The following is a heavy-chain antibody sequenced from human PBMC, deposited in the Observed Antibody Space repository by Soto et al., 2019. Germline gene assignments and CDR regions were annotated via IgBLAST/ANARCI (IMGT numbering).Heavy chain of an antibody. D-gene: IGHD6-13*01. CDR3: AYSSTPFDY. CDR2: ISSSSSTI. V-gene: IGHV3-48*01. J-gene: IGHJ4*02. Sequence: GGSLRLSCAASGFTFSSYSMNWVRQAPGKGLEWVSYISSSSSTIYYADSVKGRFTISRDNSKNTLYLQMNSLRAEDTAVYYCAYSSTPFDYWGQGNLVTVSS. CDR1: GFTFSSYS.